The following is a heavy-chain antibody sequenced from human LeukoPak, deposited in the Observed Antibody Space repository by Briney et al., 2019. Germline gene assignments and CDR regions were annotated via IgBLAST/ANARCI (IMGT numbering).Heavy chain of an antibody. CDR3: ARDQLAYSGYDTLFDY. CDR1: GFTFSSYA. J-gene: IGHJ4*02. D-gene: IGHD5-12*01. Sequence: GGSQRLSCAASGFTFSSYAMSWVRQAPGKGLEWVSGISGSGDNTYYADSVKGRFTISRDNSKNTLYLQLNSLRPEDTAVYYCARDQLAYSGYDTLFDYWGQGTLVTVSS. V-gene: IGHV3-23*01. CDR2: ISGSGDNT.